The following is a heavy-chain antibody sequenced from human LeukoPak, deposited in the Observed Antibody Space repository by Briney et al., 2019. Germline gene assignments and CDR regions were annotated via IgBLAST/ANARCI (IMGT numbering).Heavy chain of an antibody. Sequence: RGESLKISCKGSGYSFTTYWIGWVRQMPGKGLEWMGIIYPGDSETRYSPSFQGQVTISADKSISTTYLQWSSLKASDTAMYYCARRDGDPFDIWGQGTMVTVSS. CDR1: GYSFTTYW. CDR3: ARRDGDPFDI. V-gene: IGHV5-51*01. CDR2: IYPGDSET. D-gene: IGHD4-17*01. J-gene: IGHJ3*02.